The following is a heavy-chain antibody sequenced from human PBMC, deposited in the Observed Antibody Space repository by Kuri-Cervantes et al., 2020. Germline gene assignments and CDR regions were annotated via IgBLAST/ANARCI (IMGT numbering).Heavy chain of an antibody. CDR2: IKQDGTEK. CDR3: AMALGAPLGC. D-gene: IGHD4/OR15-4a*01. V-gene: IGHV3-7*01. CDR1: GFTFSSYS. J-gene: IGHJ4*02. Sequence: GESLKISCAAPGFTFSSYSMNWVRQAPGKGLEWVSNIKQDGTEKYYVDSVRGRFTVSRDNAKNSLYLQMNSLRAEDTAVYYCAMALGAPLGCWGQGTLVTVSS.